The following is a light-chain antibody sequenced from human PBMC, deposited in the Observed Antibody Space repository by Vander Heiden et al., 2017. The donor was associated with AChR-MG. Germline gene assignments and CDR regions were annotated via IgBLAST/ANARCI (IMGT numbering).Light chain of an antibody. Sequence: QPALTHPASVPGSPRQSITLACTGTSVDVGAYNYGSWYQLHPAKAPKLMVYNVSLRPVGVSNRFSGSKSGNTASLTISGLQAEDEADYYCSSYIRSGVFGGGTKLTVL. V-gene: IGLV2-14*03. J-gene: IGLJ2*01. CDR2: NVS. CDR3: SSYIRSGV. CDR1: SVDVGAYNY.